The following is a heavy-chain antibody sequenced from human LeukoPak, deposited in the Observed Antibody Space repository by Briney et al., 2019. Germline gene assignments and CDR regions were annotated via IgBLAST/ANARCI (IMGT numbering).Heavy chain of an antibody. CDR3: ARGLGRAAMVTRGGVRFDY. J-gene: IGHJ4*02. Sequence: ASVKVSCKASGYTFTSYDINWVRQATGQGLEWMGWMNPNSGNTGSAQKFQGRVTMTRNTSISTAYMELSSLTSEDTAAYYCARGLGRAAMVTRGGVRFDYWGQGTLVTVSS. V-gene: IGHV1-8*01. D-gene: IGHD5-18*01. CDR1: GYTFTSYD. CDR2: MNPNSGNT.